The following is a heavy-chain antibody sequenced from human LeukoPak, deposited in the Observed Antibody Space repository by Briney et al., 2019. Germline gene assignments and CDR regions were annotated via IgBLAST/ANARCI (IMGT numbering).Heavy chain of an antibody. Sequence: PSETLSLTCAVYGGSFSGYYWSWIRQSPGKGLEWIGEINHSGSTNYNPSLKSRVTTSVDTSKNQFSLKLSSVTAADTAVYYCARESGITMVRGVPHYWGQGTLVTVSS. CDR1: GGSFSGYY. J-gene: IGHJ4*02. CDR3: ARESGITMVRGVPHY. D-gene: IGHD3-10*01. V-gene: IGHV4-34*01. CDR2: INHSGST.